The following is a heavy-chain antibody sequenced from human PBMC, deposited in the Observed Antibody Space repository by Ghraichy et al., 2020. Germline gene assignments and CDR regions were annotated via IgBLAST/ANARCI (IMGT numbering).Heavy chain of an antibody. CDR2: IYYSGST. CDR1: GGSISSYY. J-gene: IGHJ3*02. CDR3: ARGGYDFYAFDI. D-gene: IGHD3-3*01. Sequence: ETRSLTCTVSGGSISSYYWSWIRQPPGKGLEWIGYIYYSGSTNYNPSLKSRVTISVDTSKNQFSLKLSSVTAADTAVYYCARGGYDFYAFDIWGQGTMVTVSS. V-gene: IGHV4-59*01.